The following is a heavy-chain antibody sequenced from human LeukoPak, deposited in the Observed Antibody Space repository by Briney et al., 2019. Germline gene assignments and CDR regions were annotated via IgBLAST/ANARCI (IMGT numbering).Heavy chain of an antibody. V-gene: IGHV1-18*01. CDR1: GYTFTSYG. J-gene: IGHJ4*02. Sequence: ASVKVSCKASGYTFTSYGIIWGRQAPGQELEGMGWISAYNGNTNYAQKLQGRVTMTTDTSPSTAYMELRSLRSDATAVYYCARDEAWTLSPGDYWGQGTLVTVSS. D-gene: IGHD1-1*01. CDR2: ISAYNGNT. CDR3: ARDEAWTLSPGDY.